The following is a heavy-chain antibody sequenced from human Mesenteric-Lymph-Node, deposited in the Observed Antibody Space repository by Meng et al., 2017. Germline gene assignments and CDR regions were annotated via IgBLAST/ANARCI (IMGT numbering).Heavy chain of an antibody. CDR1: GFTFSSYA. V-gene: IGHV3-23*01. D-gene: IGHD3-22*01. CDR3: ANAGDSSGYLYYFDY. J-gene: IGHJ4*02. Sequence: GGSLRLSCAASGFTFSSYAMNWVRQAPGKGLEWVSGISGGGDTTYYADSVKGRFTISRDNSKNTLFLQMNSLRTEDTAVYYCANAGDSSGYLYYFDYWGQGTLVTVSS. CDR2: ISGGGDTT.